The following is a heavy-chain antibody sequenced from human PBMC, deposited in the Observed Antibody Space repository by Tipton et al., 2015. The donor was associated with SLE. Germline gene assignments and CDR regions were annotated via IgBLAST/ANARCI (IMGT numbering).Heavy chain of an antibody. V-gene: IGHV4-34*01. CDR3: ARDRPMVQGVYYGMDV. CDR2: INHSGST. D-gene: IGHD3-10*01. Sequence: TLSLTCAVYGGSFSGYYWSWIRQPPGKGLEWIGEINHSGSTNYNPSLKSRVTISVDTSKNQFSLKLSSVTAADTAVYYCARDRPMVQGVYYGMDVWGQGTTVTVSS. CDR1: GGSFSGYY. J-gene: IGHJ6*02.